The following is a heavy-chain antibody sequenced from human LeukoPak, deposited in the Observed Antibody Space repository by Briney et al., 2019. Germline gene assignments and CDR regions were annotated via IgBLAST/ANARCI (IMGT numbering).Heavy chain of an antibody. CDR1: GGSISSSSYY. Sequence: PSETLSLTCTVSGGSISSSSYYWGWIRQPPGKGLEWIGTIYYSGSTYYNPSLKSRVTISVDTSKNQFSLKLSSVTAADTAVYYCARHVGWSHAFDIWGQGTMVTVSS. D-gene: IGHD6-19*01. CDR2: IYYSGST. V-gene: IGHV4-39*01. CDR3: ARHVGWSHAFDI. J-gene: IGHJ3*02.